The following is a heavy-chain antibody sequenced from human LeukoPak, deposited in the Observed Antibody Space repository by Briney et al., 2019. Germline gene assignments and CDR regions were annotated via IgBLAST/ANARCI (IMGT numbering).Heavy chain of an antibody. CDR3: ARYFDPSLDY. Sequence: SETLSLTCPVYGGSFSGYYWSWIRQPPGKGLEWIGEINHSGSTNYNPSLKSRVTISVDTSKNQFSLKLSSVTAADTAVYYCARYFDPSLDYWGQGTLVTVSS. CDR1: GGSFSGYY. D-gene: IGHD2/OR15-2a*01. CDR2: INHSGST. V-gene: IGHV4-34*01. J-gene: IGHJ4*02.